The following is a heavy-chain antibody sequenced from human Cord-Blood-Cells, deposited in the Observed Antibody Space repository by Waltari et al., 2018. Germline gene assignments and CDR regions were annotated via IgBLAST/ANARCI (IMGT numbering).Heavy chain of an antibody. Sequence: QLQLQESGPGLVKPSETLSLTCTVSGGSISSSSYYWGWIRQPPGKGLEWIGSIYYSGRTYYNPSLKSRVTISVDTSKNQFSLKLSSVTAADTAVYYCARSHGWDIVVVPAAINWFDPWGQGTLVTVSS. J-gene: IGHJ5*02. D-gene: IGHD2-2*02. CDR3: ARSHGWDIVVVPAAINWFDP. V-gene: IGHV4-39*01. CDR2: IYYSGRT. CDR1: GGSISSSSYY.